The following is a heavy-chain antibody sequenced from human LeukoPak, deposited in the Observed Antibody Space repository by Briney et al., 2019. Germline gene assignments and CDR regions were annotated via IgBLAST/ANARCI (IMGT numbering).Heavy chain of an antibody. CDR1: GGPRSSGSYY. CDR2: IYASGGT. Sequence: SETLSLTCTVSGGPRSSGSYYWSWIRPPAGKGLEWIGRIYASGGTNYNPSLRNRVTISVDTSKNQFSLKLRSVTAADTAVYYCASSQAGDFDYWGQGTLVTVSS. D-gene: IGHD6-13*01. CDR3: ASSQAGDFDY. V-gene: IGHV4-61*02. J-gene: IGHJ4*02.